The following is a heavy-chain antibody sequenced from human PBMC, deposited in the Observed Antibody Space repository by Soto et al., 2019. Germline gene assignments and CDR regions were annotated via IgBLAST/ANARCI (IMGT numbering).Heavy chain of an antibody. Sequence: QVQLQESGPGLVKPSQTLSLTCTVSGGSISSGGYYWSWIRQHPGKGLEWIGYIYYSGSTYYNPSLKSRVTISVDTSKNQFSLKLSSVTAADTAVYYCARVTGIQLWSPTTGYGMDVWGQGTTVTVSS. CDR2: IYYSGST. V-gene: IGHV4-31*03. CDR3: ARVTGIQLWSPTTGYGMDV. J-gene: IGHJ6*02. D-gene: IGHD5-18*01. CDR1: GGSISSGGYY.